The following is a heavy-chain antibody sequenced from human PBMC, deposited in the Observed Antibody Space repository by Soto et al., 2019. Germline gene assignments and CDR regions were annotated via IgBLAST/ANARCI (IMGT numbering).Heavy chain of an antibody. CDR1: GFTFSSYD. J-gene: IGHJ6*02. CDR2: IGTAGDP. Sequence: GGSLRLSCAASGFTFSSYDMHWFRQATGKGLEWVSAIGTAGDPYYPGSVKGRFTISRENAKNSLYLQMNSLRAGDTAVYYCARQYYDFWSGSYGMDVWGQGTTVTVSS. D-gene: IGHD3-3*01. CDR3: ARQYYDFWSGSYGMDV. V-gene: IGHV3-13*05.